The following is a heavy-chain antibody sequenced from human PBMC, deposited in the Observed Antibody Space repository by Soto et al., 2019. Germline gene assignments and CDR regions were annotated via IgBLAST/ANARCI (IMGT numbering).Heavy chain of an antibody. Sequence: SETLSLTCAVYGGSFRGYYWSWIRQPPGKGLEWIGEINHSGSTNYNPSLKSLFTIPVDTSKTQSSLKLSSVTAADTAVYYCARGFRRGATILYYYGMDVWGQGTRVTVSS. CDR1: GGSFRGYY. V-gene: IGHV4-34*01. D-gene: IGHD5-12*01. CDR3: ARGFRRGATILYYYGMDV. CDR2: INHSGST. J-gene: IGHJ6*02.